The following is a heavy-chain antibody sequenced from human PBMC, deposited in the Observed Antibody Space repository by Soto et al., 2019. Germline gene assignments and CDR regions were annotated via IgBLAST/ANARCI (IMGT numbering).Heavy chain of an antibody. D-gene: IGHD3-22*01. J-gene: IGHJ4*02. CDR2: IIPIFGTA. CDR1: GGTFSSYA. V-gene: IGHV1-69*13. CDR3: ARDYYDSSGYLAASGVY. Sequence: GASVKVSCKASGGTFSSYAISWVRQAPGQGLEWMGGIIPIFGTANYAQKFQGRVTITADESTSTAYMELSSLRSEDTAVYYCARDYYDSSGYLAASGVYWGQGTLVTVSS.